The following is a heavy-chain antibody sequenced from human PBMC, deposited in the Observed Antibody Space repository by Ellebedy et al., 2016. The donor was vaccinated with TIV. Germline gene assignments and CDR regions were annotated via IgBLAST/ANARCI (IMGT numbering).Heavy chain of an antibody. J-gene: IGHJ5*02. CDR1: DGSISGHY. D-gene: IGHD3-10*01. CDR3: ARRQTYLPFDP. V-gene: IGHV4-59*11. Sequence: MPSETLSLTCTISDGSISGHYWSWIRQTPGTGLEWIGFIHDSGTTNYNPSLKSRVTISVETSKNQFSLNLSSVTAADTAVYYCARRQTYLPFDPWGQGTQVTVSS. CDR2: IHDSGTT.